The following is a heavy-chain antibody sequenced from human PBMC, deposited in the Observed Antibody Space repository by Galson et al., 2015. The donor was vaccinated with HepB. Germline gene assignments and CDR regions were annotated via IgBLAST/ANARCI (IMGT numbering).Heavy chain of an antibody. Sequence: SLRLSCAASGFTFSSYSMNWVRQAPGKGLEWVSSISSSSNYIYYADSLKGRFTISRDNAKNSLYLLMNSLRVEDTAVYYCARVNHQGSGKYGYGMDVWGQGTTVTVSS. CDR1: GFTFSSYS. CDR3: ARVNHQGSGKYGYGMDV. J-gene: IGHJ6*02. CDR2: ISSSSNYI. V-gene: IGHV3-21*01. D-gene: IGHD3-10*01.